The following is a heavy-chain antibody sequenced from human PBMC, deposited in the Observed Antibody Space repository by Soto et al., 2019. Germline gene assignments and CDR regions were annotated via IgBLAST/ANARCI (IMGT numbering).Heavy chain of an antibody. CDR1: GGTFSSYA. D-gene: IGHD6-19*01. CDR2: IIPIFGTA. J-gene: IGHJ4*02. CDR3: ARAGSSGWYEYYFDY. Sequence: QVQLVQSGAEVKKPGSSVKVSCKASGGTFSSYAISWVRQAPGQGLEWMGGIIPIFGTANYAQKFQGRVTITADESTSTAYMERSSLRSEDTAVYYCARAGSSGWYEYYFDYWGQGTLVTVSS. V-gene: IGHV1-69*01.